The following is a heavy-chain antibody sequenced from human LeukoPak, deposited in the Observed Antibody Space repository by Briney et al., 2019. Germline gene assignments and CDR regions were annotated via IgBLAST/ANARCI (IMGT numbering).Heavy chain of an antibody. CDR3: ARGFSSSSVSF. CDR1: GYTFTSYY. V-gene: IGHV1-46*01. D-gene: IGHD6-13*01. J-gene: IGHJ4*02. CDR2: INPSGGST. Sequence: ASVKVSCKASGYTFTSYYMHWVRQAPGQGLEWMGIINPSGGSTSYAQKFQGRVTMTRDTSKNQFSLKLSSVTAADTAVYYCARGFSSSSVSFWGQGTLVTVSS.